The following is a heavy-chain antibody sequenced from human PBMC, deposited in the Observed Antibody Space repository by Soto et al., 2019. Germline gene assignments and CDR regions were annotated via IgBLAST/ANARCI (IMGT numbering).Heavy chain of an antibody. CDR2: IYYSGST. J-gene: IGHJ4*02. CDR1: GGSISSGGYY. V-gene: IGHV4-31*03. CDR3: ARLPTLYGSGSYYPPEFDY. Sequence: SETLSLTCTVSGGSISSGGYYWSWIRQHPGKGLEWIGYIYYSGSTYYNPSLKSRVTISVDTSKNQFSLKLSSVTAADTAVYYCARLPTLYGSGSYYPPEFDYWGQGTLVTVSS. D-gene: IGHD3-10*01.